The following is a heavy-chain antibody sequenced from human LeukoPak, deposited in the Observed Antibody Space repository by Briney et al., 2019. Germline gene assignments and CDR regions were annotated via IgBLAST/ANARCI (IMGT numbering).Heavy chain of an antibody. CDR1: GYTFTGYY. V-gene: IGHV1-2*02. CDR2: INPNSGGT. Sequence: ASVTVSFMSSGYTFTGYYMHWVRQAPGQGLEWMGWINPNSGGTNYAQKFQGRVTMTRDTSISTAYMELSRLRSDDTAVYYCARDHSGTYYYYWGQGTLVTVSS. D-gene: IGHD1-26*01. J-gene: IGHJ4*02. CDR3: ARDHSGTYYYY.